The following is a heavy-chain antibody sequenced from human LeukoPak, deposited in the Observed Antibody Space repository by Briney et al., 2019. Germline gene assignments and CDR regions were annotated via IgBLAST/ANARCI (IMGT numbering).Heavy chain of an antibody. V-gene: IGHV4-34*01. CDR3: ANEVGYCSGGSCYYFDY. J-gene: IGHJ4*02. CDR1: GGSFSGYY. Sequence: SETLSLTCAVYGGSFSGYYWSWIRQPPGKGLEWIGSIYYSGSTYYNPSLKSRVTISVDTSKNQFSLKLSSVTAADTAVYYCANEVGYCSGGSCYYFDYWGQGTLVTVSS. CDR2: IYYSGST. D-gene: IGHD2-15*01.